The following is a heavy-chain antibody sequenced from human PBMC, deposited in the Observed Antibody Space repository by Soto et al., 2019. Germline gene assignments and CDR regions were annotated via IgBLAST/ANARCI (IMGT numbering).Heavy chain of an antibody. J-gene: IGHJ5*02. Sequence: ASVKVSCKASGYTFTSYDINWVRQATGQGLEWMGWMNPNSGNTGYAQKFQGRVTMTRNTSISTAYMELSSLRSEATAVYYCARGGWELRFLDWFRWFDPWGQGTLVNVSS. CDR2: MNPNSGNT. CDR1: GYTFTSYD. V-gene: IGHV1-8*01. CDR3: ARGGWELRFLDWFRWFDP. D-gene: IGHD3-3*01.